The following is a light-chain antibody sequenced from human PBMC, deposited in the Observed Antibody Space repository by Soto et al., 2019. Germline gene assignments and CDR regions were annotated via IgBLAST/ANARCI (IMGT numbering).Light chain of an antibody. CDR2: DVS. V-gene: IGKV3-11*01. CDR1: DSVPNY. CDR3: QQRRVWPYT. J-gene: IGKJ1*01. Sequence: IVLSQSLATLSLSPRERGTLSCRASDSVPNYLAWYKQKPGQAPRLLVYDVSNRATGTPARFSGGGSGTDFTLTISNLEPEDFAVYYCQQRRVWPYTFGQGTKVDIK.